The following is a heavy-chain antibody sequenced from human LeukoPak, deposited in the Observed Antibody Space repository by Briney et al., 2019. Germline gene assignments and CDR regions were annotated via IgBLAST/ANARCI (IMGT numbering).Heavy chain of an antibody. D-gene: IGHD1-26*01. CDR2: ISSGSSYI. CDR3: ARVVGLPEYYFDF. CDR1: GFTFSTYS. V-gene: IGHV3-21*04. J-gene: IGHJ4*02. Sequence: GGSLRLSCAASGFTFSTYSINWVRQAPGKGLEWVSSISSGSSYIYYADSVKGRFTISRDNSKNTVYLQMNSLRADDTAVYYCARVVGLPEYYFDFWGQGTLVTVSS.